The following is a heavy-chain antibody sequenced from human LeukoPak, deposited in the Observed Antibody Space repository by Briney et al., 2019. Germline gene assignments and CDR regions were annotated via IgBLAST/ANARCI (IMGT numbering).Heavy chain of an antibody. CDR1: GFTFSSYG. J-gene: IGHJ5*02. V-gene: IGHV3-33*01. D-gene: IGHD2-15*01. CDR3: ARRYCSGGSCYSFRGDWFDP. CDR2: IWYDGSNK. Sequence: GGSLRLSCAASGFTFSSYGMHWVRQAPGKGLEWVAVIWYDGSNKYYADSVKGRFTISRDNSKNTLYLQMNSLRAEDTAVYYCARRYCSGGSCYSFRGDWFDPWGQGTLVIVSS.